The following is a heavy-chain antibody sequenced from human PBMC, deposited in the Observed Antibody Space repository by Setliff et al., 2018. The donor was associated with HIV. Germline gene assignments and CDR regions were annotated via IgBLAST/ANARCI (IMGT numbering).Heavy chain of an antibody. J-gene: IGHJ6*03. CDR2: IYYSGST. CDR3: ARGFGSSGGGNYYYYYMDV. Sequence: PSETLSLTCTVSGGSISSHYWSWIRQPPGKGLEWIGYIYYSGSTNYNPSLKSRVTISVDTSKNQFSLKLSSVTAADTAVYYCARGFGSSGGGNYYYYYMDVWGKGTTVTVSS. V-gene: IGHV4-59*11. CDR1: GGSISSHY. D-gene: IGHD6-13*01.